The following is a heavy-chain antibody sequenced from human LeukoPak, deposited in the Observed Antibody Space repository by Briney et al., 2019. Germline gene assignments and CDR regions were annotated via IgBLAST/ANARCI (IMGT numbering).Heavy chain of an antibody. J-gene: IGHJ6*03. CDR2: IDWDDDK. D-gene: IGHD6-6*01. CDR1: GVSPSTRGMP. CDR3: ARIRPYSSSSLGYYMDV. Sequence: SGPTLVNPTQTLTLTCTFSGVSPSTRGMPGSWFRPPPGKALEWLARIDWDDDKFYSTSLTTRLTISKDTAKNLVVLTMTNMDPVDTATYYCARIRPYSSSSLGYYMDVWGKGTTVTVSS. V-gene: IGHV2-70*04.